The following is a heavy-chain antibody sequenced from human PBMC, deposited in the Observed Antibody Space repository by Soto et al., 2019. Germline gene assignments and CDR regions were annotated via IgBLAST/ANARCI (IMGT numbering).Heavy chain of an antibody. CDR3: ARVRLWLSHLDAFDI. CDR2: ISYDGSNK. J-gene: IGHJ3*02. Sequence: GVSLRLSCAACGFTFSSYAMHWVRQAPGKGLEWVAVISYDGSNKYYADSVKGRFTISRDNSKNTLYLQMNSLRAEDTAVYYCARVRLWLSHLDAFDIWGQGTMVTVSS. D-gene: IGHD3-22*01. CDR1: GFTFSSYA. V-gene: IGHV3-30-3*01.